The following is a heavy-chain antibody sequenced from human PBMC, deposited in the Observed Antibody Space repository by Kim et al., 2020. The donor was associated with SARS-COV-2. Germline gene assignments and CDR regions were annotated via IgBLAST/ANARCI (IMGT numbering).Heavy chain of an antibody. Sequence: GGSLRLSCAASGFTFSSYGMHWVRQAPGKGLEWVAVISYDGSNKYYADSVKGRFTISRDNSKNTLYLQMNSLRAEDTAVYYCARDAASETWFGELLFNLRYYYYYGMDVWGQGTTVTVSS. D-gene: IGHD3-10*01. CDR2: ISYDGSNK. J-gene: IGHJ6*02. CDR1: GFTFSSYG. CDR3: ARDAASETWFGELLFNLRYYYYYGMDV. V-gene: IGHV3-33*05.